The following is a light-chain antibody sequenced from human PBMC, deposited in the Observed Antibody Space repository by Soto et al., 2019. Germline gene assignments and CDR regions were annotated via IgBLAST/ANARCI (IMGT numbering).Light chain of an antibody. CDR3: QQYGSSPPT. J-gene: IGKJ1*01. CDR2: GAS. CDR1: QSVSTNY. Sequence: EIVLTQSPGTLSLSPGERATLSCRASQSVSTNYLAWYQRKPGQAPRLLIYGASSRATDIPNRFSGSGSGTDFTLTITRLKVEDFAEYYCQQYGSSPPTFGQGTKVEIK. V-gene: IGKV3-20*01.